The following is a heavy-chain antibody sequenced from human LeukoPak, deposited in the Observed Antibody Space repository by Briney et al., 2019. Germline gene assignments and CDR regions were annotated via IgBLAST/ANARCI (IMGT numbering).Heavy chain of an antibody. J-gene: IGHJ6*02. Sequence: PSQTLSLTCAVSGGSISSGGYSWSWIRQPPGKGLEWIGYIYHSGSTYYNPSLKSRVTISVDRSKNQFSLKLSSVTAADTAVYYCATYYYGSATSGMDVWGQGTTVTVSS. CDR3: ATYYYGSATSGMDV. D-gene: IGHD3-10*01. CDR1: GGSISSGGYS. V-gene: IGHV4-30-2*01. CDR2: IYHSGST.